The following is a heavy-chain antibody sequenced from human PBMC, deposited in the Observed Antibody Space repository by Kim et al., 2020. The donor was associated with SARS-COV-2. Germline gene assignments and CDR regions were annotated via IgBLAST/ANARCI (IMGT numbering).Heavy chain of an antibody. Sequence: SETLSLTCTVSGGSISSGSYYWSWIRQPAGKGLEWIGRIYTSGNTNYNPSPKSRVTISVDTSKNQFSLKLSSVTAADTAVYYCARGLWFGELSYWGQGTLVTVSS. CDR1: GGSISSGSYY. D-gene: IGHD3-10*01. V-gene: IGHV4-61*02. CDR2: IYTSGNT. CDR3: ARGLWFGELSY. J-gene: IGHJ4*02.